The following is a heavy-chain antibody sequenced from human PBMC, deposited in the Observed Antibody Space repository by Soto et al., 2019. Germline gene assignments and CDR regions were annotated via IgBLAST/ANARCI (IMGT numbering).Heavy chain of an antibody. CDR3: ARGGLLPDY. V-gene: IGHV4-30-4*01. CDR2: ISYSGTT. J-gene: IGHJ4*02. Sequence: SETLSLTCTVSGGSISSGNYYWSWIRQPPGRGLEWIGFISYSGTTHYSASLRSRVSISVDTSKKQFSLDLSSVTAADTAVYYCARGGLLPDYWGQGTLVTVSS. CDR1: GGSISSGNYY. D-gene: IGHD6-19*01.